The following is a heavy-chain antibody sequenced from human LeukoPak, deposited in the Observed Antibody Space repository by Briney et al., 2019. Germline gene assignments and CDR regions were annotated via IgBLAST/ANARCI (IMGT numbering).Heavy chain of an antibody. CDR3: ATVLIWHFDY. CDR2: ISSSSITI. V-gene: IGHV3-48*04. J-gene: IGHJ4*02. Sequence: PGGSLRLSCAVSGFPLSSYSINWVRQAPGKGLEWVSYISSSSITIYNADSVKVRFTISRDNAKNSLYLQMDSLRAEDTAVYVCATVLIWHFDYWGQGTLVTVSS. CDR1: GFPLSSYS.